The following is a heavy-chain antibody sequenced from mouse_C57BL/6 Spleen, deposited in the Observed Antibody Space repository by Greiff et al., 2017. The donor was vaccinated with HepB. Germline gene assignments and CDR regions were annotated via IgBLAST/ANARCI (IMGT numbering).Heavy chain of an antibody. Sequence: VQLQQSGAELVRPGASVTLSCKASGYTFTDYEMHWVKQTPVHGLEWIGAIDPETGGTAYNQKFKGKAILTADKSSSTAYMELRSLTSEDSAVYYCTKPSTVVGTDWYFDVWGTGTTVTVSS. CDR1: GYTFTDYE. V-gene: IGHV1-15*01. J-gene: IGHJ1*03. CDR3: TKPSTVVGTDWYFDV. CDR2: IDPETGGT. D-gene: IGHD1-1*01.